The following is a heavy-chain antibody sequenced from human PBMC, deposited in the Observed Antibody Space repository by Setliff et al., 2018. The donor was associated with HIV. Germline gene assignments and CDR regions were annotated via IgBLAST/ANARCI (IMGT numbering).Heavy chain of an antibody. J-gene: IGHJ4*02. D-gene: IGHD6-13*01. V-gene: IGHV7-4-1*02. CDR1: GYTLTTYA. CDR2: INTETGKP. CDR3: ARVGSSWSTFDY. Sequence: ASVKVSCKASGYTLTTYAISWVRQAPGQGFEWMGWINTETGKPMYAQGFTGRFVFSLDTSVSTAYLQINSLKAEDTAMYYCARVGSSWSTFDYWGQGALVTVSS.